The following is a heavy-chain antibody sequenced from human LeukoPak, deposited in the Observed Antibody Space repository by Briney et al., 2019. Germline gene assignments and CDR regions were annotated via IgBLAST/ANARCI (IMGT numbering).Heavy chain of an antibody. V-gene: IGHV3-33*01. Sequence: PGRSLRLSCAASGFTFSSYGMHWVRQAPGKGLEWVAVIWYDGSNKDYADSVKGRFTISRDNSKNTLYLQMNSLRAEDTAVYYCARDRRIAAAGTDPFDYWGQGTLVTVSS. CDR3: ARDRRIAAAGTDPFDY. J-gene: IGHJ4*02. CDR2: IWYDGSNK. D-gene: IGHD6-13*01. CDR1: GFTFSSYG.